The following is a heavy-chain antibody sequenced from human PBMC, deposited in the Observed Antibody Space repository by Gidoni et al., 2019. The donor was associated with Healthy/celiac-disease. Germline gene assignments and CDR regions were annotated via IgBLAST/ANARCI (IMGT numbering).Heavy chain of an antibody. CDR2: IIPILGIA. CDR1: GGTFSSYA. J-gene: IGHJ4*02. D-gene: IGHD2-2*01. V-gene: IGHV1-69*04. Sequence: QVQLVQSGAEVKKPGSPVKVPCKASGGTFSSYAISWVRQAPGQGLEWMGRIIPILGIANYAQKFQGRVTITADKSTSTAYMELSSLRSEDTAVYYCASDLSQLPTDWGQGTLVTVSS. CDR3: ASDLSQLPTD.